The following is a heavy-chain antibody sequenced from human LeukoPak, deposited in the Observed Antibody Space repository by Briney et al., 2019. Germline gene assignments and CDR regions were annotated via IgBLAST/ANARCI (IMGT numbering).Heavy chain of an antibody. D-gene: IGHD3-10*01. V-gene: IGHV4-34*01. CDR2: INRRGNT. J-gene: IGHJ5*02. CDR3: ARSYYGSGSYYNWFDP. Sequence: PSETLSLTCVVSGGSLSGSFSSYFWTWIRQPRGKGLEWNGEINRRGNTNYNPSLKSRVTMSVDTSKNDLSLELTSLTAADTAVYYCARSYYGSGSYYNWFDPWGQGTLVTVSS. CDR1: GGSLSGSFSSYF.